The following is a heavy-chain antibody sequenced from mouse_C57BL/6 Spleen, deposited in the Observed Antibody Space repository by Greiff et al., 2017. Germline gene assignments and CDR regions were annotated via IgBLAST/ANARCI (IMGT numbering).Heavy chain of an antibody. V-gene: IGHV1-82*01. Sequence: QVQLQQSGPELVKPGASVKISCKASGYAFSSSWMNWVKQRPGKGLEWIGRIYPGDGDTNYNGKFKGKATLTADKSSSTAYMQLSSLTSEDSAVYFCARWNYYYGSHYWGQGTTLTVSS. CDR3: ARWNYYYGSHY. CDR1: GYAFSSSW. J-gene: IGHJ2*01. CDR2: IYPGDGDT. D-gene: IGHD1-1*01.